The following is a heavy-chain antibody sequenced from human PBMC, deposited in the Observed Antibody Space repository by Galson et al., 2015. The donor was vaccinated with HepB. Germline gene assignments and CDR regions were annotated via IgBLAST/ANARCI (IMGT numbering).Heavy chain of an antibody. J-gene: IGHJ6*02. CDR1: GFTFSSYW. D-gene: IGHD3-22*01. Sequence: SLRLSCAASGFTFSSYWMHWVRQAPGKGLVWVSRINSDGSSTSYADSVKGRFTISRDNAKNTLYLQMNSLRAEDTAVYYCARELGYYDSSGYHRSGMDVWGQGTTVTVSS. CDR2: INSDGSST. V-gene: IGHV3-74*01. CDR3: ARELGYYDSSGYHRSGMDV.